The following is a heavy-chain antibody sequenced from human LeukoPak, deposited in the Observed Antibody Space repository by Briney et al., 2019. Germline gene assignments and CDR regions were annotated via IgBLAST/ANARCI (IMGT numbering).Heavy chain of an antibody. J-gene: IGHJ4*02. CDR1: GGSIRSGSHY. V-gene: IGHV4-39*02. CDR3: AKRDDSGGNLVDL. Sequence: SETLSLTCTVSGGSIRSGSHYWAWIRQPPGKGLEWIGSMYYSGSTYYNPSLENRVTISIDTSKNHFSLKLGSLSAADTSVYYCAKRDDSGGNLVDLWGQGTLVTVS. CDR2: MYYSGST. D-gene: IGHD3-22*01.